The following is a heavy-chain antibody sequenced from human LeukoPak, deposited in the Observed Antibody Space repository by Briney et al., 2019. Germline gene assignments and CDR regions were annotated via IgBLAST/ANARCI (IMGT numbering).Heavy chain of an antibody. CDR2: ARDKANSYTT. V-gene: IGHV3-72*01. Sequence: GGSLRLSCAASGFTFSDHYMDWVRQTPGKGLEWVGRARDKANSYTTEYAASVKDRFTISRDDSKNSLYLQMNSLKPEDTAVYYGARVGPPRSDAFDIWGQGTMVTVSS. J-gene: IGHJ3*02. CDR3: ARVGPPRSDAFDI. CDR1: GFTFSDHY.